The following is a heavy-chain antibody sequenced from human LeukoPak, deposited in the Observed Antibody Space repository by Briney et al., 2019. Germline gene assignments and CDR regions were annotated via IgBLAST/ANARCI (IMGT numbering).Heavy chain of an antibody. CDR2: INHSGST. Sequence: SETLSLTCAVYGGSFSGYYWSWIRQPPGKGLEWIGEINHSGSTNYNPSLKSRVTISVDTSKNQFSLKLSSVTAADTAVYYCARDNMVRGVIYYYYGMDVWGQGTTVTVSS. D-gene: IGHD3-10*01. CDR3: ARDNMVRGVIYYYYGMDV. V-gene: IGHV4-34*01. J-gene: IGHJ6*02. CDR1: GGSFSGYY.